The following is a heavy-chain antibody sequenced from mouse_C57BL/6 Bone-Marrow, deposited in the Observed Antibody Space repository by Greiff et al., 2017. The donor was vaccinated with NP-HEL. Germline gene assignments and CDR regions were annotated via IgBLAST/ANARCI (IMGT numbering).Heavy chain of an antibody. CDR3: ARYNDGYYVFAY. CDR2: IRNKANGFTT. D-gene: IGHD2-3*01. Sequence: DVMLVESGGGLVQPGGSLSLSCAASGFTFTDYYMSWVRQPPGKALEWLGFIRNKANGFTTEYSASVKVRFTISRDNSQSILYLQMYTLRAEDSATYYCARYNDGYYVFAYWGQRTLDTVSA. V-gene: IGHV7-3*01. CDR1: GFTFTDYY. J-gene: IGHJ3*01.